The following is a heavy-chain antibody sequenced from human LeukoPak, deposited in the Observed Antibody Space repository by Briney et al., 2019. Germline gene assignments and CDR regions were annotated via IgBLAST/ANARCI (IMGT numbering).Heavy chain of an antibody. V-gene: IGHV1-2*02. D-gene: IGHD6-19*01. CDR2: INPNSGGT. J-gene: IGHJ6*02. CDR3: ARAWVAVDGDWAYGMDV. Sequence: ASVKVSCKASGYTFTGYYMHWVRQAPGQGLEWMGWINPNSGGTNYAQKFQGRVTMTRDTSISTAYMELSRLRSDDTAVYYCARAWVAVDGDWAYGMDVWGQGTTVTVSS. CDR1: GYTFTGYY.